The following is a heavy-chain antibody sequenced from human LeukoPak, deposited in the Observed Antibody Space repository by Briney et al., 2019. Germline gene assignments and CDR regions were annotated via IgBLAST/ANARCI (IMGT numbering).Heavy chain of an antibody. CDR2: INWNGGST. CDR1: GFTFDDYG. J-gene: IGHJ4*02. V-gene: IGHV3-20*04. CDR3: AKLPGVSAAGYFDY. Sequence: PGGSLRLSCAASGFTFDDYGMSWVRQAPGKGLEWVSGINWNGGSTGYADSVKGRFTISRDNAKNSLYLQMNNLRAEDTALYYCAKLPGVSAAGYFDYWGQGTLVTVSS. D-gene: IGHD6-13*01.